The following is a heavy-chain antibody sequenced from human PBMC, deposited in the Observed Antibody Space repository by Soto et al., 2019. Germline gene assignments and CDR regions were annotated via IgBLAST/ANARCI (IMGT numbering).Heavy chain of an antibody. D-gene: IGHD1-26*01. Sequence: PGGSLRLSCAASGFTFSKFAVHWVRQAPGKGLEWVDVTSSDESKKYTADSVKGRFNISRDNSRNMLYLQMNSLRPEDTAVYFCARGSGSSSWNFDSWGQGALVTVSS. J-gene: IGHJ4*02. CDR1: GFTFSKFA. V-gene: IGHV3-30-3*01. CDR2: TSSDESKK. CDR3: ARGSGSSSWNFDS.